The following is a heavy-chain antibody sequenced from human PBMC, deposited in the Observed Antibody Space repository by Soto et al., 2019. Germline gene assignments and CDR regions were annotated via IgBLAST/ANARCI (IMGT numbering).Heavy chain of an antibody. CDR1: GGSISSYY. V-gene: IGHV4-59*08. CDR2: IYYSGST. Sequence: LSETLSLTCTVSGGSISSYYWSWIRQPPGKGLEWIGYIYYSGSTNYNPSLKSRVTISVDTSKNQFSLKLSSVTAADTAVYYCARRYGGTFDYWGQGTLVTVSS. J-gene: IGHJ4*02. CDR3: ARRYGGTFDY. D-gene: IGHD2-15*01.